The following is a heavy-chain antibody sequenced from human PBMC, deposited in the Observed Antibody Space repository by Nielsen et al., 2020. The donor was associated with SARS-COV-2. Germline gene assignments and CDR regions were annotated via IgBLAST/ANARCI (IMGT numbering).Heavy chain of an antibody. CDR2: ISSSSSYT. V-gene: IGHV3-11*05. CDR3: AGEHGSGSYYFDY. CDR1: GFTFSDYY. Sequence: GGSLRLSCAASGFTFSDYYMSWIRQAPGKGLEWVSYISSSSSYTNYADSVKGRFTISRDNAKNSLYLQMNSLRAEDTAVYYCAGEHGSGSYYFDYWGQGTLVTVSS. J-gene: IGHJ4*02. D-gene: IGHD3-10*01.